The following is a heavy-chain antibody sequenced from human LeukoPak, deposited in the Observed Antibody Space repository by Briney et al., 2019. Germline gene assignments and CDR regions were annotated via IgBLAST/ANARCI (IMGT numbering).Heavy chain of an antibody. J-gene: IGHJ3*02. D-gene: IGHD2-21*02. CDR3: ARLVVTATSDAFDI. V-gene: IGHV4-59*01. CDR1: GGSISSYY. Sequence: TASETLSLTCTVSGGSISSYYWSWIRRPPGKGLEWIGYIYYSGSTNYNPSLKSRVTISVDTSKNQFSLKLSSVTAADTAVYYCARLVVTATSDAFDIWGQGTMVTVSS. CDR2: IYYSGST.